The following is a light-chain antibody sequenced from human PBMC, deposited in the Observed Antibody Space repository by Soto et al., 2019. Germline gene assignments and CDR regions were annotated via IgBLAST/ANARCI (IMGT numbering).Light chain of an antibody. CDR2: GNS. Sequence: QSVLTQPPSVSGAPGQRVTISCTGSSSNIGAGYDVHWYQQLPGTAPKLLIYGNSNRPSGVPDRFSGSKSGTSASLAITGLQAEDEADYYCQSYDISLSCWVFGGGTKLTVL. J-gene: IGLJ3*02. CDR3: QSYDISLSCWV. CDR1: SSNIGAGYD. V-gene: IGLV1-40*01.